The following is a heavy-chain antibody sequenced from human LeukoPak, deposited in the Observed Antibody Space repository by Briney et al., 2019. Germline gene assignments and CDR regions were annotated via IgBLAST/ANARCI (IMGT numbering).Heavy chain of an antibody. CDR1: GYTFTSYD. J-gene: IGHJ6*02. CDR3: ARVVGYDFWSGLGLVYYYGMDV. D-gene: IGHD3-3*01. CDR2: MNPNSGNT. V-gene: IGHV1-8*01. Sequence: ASVKVSCKASGYTFTSYDINWVRQATGQGLEWMGWMNPNSGNTGYAQKFQSRVTMTRNTSISTAYMELSSLRSEDTAVYYCARVVGYDFWSGLGLVYYYGMDVWGQGTTVTVPS.